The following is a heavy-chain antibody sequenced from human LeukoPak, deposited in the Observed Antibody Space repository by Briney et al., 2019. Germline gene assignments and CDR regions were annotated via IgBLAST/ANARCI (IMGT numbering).Heavy chain of an antibody. J-gene: IGHJ4*02. Sequence: PGGSLRLSCAASGFTFSSYWMSWVRQAPGKGLEWVANIKQDGSEKYYVDSVKGRFTISRDNAKNSLYLQMNSLGAEDTAVYYCARDQHGLSWELPSAGDPIPDYWGQGTLVTVSS. D-gene: IGHD1-26*01. CDR3: ARDQHGLSWELPSAGDPIPDY. V-gene: IGHV3-7*01. CDR2: IKQDGSEK. CDR1: GFTFSSYW.